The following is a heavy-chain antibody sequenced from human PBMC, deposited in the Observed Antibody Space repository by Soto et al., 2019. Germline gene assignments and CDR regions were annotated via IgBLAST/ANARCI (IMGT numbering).Heavy chain of an antibody. CDR1: GGSFSGYY. Sequence: ASETLSLTCAVYGGSFSGYYWSWIRQPPGKGLEWIGEINHSGSTNYNPSLKSRVTISVDTSKNQFSLKLSSVTAADTAVYYCARGPLGGYSYGYGYYYYGMDVWGQGTTVTVSS. D-gene: IGHD5-18*01. CDR2: INHSGST. V-gene: IGHV4-34*01. CDR3: ARGPLGGYSYGYGYYYYGMDV. J-gene: IGHJ6*02.